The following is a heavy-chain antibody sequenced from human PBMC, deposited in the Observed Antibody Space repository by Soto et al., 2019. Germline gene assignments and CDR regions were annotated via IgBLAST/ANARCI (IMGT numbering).Heavy chain of an antibody. CDR3: ARVMVRGIVVVPAAMNWFDP. CDR1: GGSFSGYY. CDR2: INHSGST. V-gene: IGHV4-34*01. D-gene: IGHD2-2*01. J-gene: IGHJ5*02. Sequence: SETLSLTCAVYGGSFSGYYWSWIRQPPGKGLEWIGEINHSGSTNYNPSLKSRVTISVDTSKNQFSLKLSSVTAADTAVYYCARVMVRGIVVVPAAMNWFDPWGQGTLVTVSS.